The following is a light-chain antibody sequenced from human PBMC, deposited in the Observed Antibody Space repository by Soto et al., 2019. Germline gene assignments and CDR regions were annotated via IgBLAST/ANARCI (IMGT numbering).Light chain of an antibody. J-gene: IGLJ3*02. V-gene: IGLV2-14*01. Sequence: QSVLTQPASVSGSLGQSITISCTGTSDDVGGYNYVSWYQQHPGKAPQLIIYEVSNRPSGVSNRFSGSKSVNTASLTISGLQAEDEADYYCSSYTRGSTWVFGGGTKLTVL. CDR3: SSYTRGSTWV. CDR1: SDDVGGYNY. CDR2: EVS.